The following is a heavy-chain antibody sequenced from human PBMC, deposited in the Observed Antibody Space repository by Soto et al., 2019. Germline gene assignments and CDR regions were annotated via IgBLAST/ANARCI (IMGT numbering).Heavy chain of an antibody. CDR1: GFTFSSHA. Sequence: EVQLLESGGGLVQPGGALRFSCAASGFTFSSHAMRWVRQAPGKGLEWISSISAGSEGAYYADSVKGRFTISRDNSNNTLYLQMNGRRAEDTAVYYCARDLWWYPHWGQGTLVTVSS. J-gene: IGHJ4*02. CDR3: ARDLWWYPH. V-gene: IGHV3-23*01. CDR2: ISAGSEGA. D-gene: IGHD2-15*01.